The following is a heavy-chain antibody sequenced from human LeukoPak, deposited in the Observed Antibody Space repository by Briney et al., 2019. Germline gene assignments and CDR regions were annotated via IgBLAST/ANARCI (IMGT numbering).Heavy chain of an antibody. V-gene: IGHV4-61*01. CDR1: GGSVSSGSYY. Sequence: SETLSLTCTVSGGSVSSGSYYWSWIRQPPGKGLECIGYIYYRGSTNYNPSLKSRVTISVDTSKNQFSLKLSSVTAADTAVYYCARMYSNGWYDCWGQGTLVTVSS. CDR2: IYYRGST. D-gene: IGHD6-19*01. J-gene: IGHJ4*02. CDR3: ARMYSNGWYDC.